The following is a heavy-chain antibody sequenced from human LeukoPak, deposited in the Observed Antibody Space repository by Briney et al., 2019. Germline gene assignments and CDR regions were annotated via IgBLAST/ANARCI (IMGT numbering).Heavy chain of an antibody. J-gene: IGHJ4*02. D-gene: IGHD3-3*01. CDR1: GYTFTGYY. V-gene: IGHV1-2*04. CDR3: ARREWSGYYGEY. Sequence: ASVKVSCKASGYTFTGYYMHWVRQAPGQGLEWMGWINANSGGTYYAQKFQGWVTMTTDTSISTAYMDLSRLRSDDTAVYYCARREWSGYYGEYWGQGTLVLVSS. CDR2: INANSGGT.